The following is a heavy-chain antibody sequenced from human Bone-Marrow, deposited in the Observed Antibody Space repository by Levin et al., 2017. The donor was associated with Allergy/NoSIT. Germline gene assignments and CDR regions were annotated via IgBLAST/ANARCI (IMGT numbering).Heavy chain of an antibody. CDR1: GFTFNKYW. CDR2: INSDGSST. Sequence: GGSLRLSCAASGFTFNKYWMHWVRQTPGKGLVLVSRINSDGSSTTYADSVKGRFTISRDNAKNTLSLQMNSLRAEDMASYYCVREGDFGMDVWGQGTTVTVSS. CDR3: VREGDFGMDV. V-gene: IGHV3-74*01. J-gene: IGHJ6*02. D-gene: IGHD3-16*01.